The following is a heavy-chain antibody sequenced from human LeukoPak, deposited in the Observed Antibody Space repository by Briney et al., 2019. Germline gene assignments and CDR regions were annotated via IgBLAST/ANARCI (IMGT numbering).Heavy chain of an antibody. CDR3: ARQFGYYDSSGYTSYFDY. Sequence: SETLSLTSTVSGGSISSYYWSWVRQPPEKGLEWIGYIYYSGSTNYNPSLKSRVTISVDTSKNQFSLRLSSVTAADTAVYYCARQFGYYDSSGYTSYFDYWGQGTLVTVSS. CDR1: GGSISSYY. D-gene: IGHD3-22*01. CDR2: IYYSGST. J-gene: IGHJ4*02. V-gene: IGHV4-59*01.